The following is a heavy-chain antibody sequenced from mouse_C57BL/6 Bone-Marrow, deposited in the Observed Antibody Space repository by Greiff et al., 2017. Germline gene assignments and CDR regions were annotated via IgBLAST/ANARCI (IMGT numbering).Heavy chain of an antibody. D-gene: IGHD1-1*01. CDR1: GYTFTSYG. Sequence: QVQLQESGAELARPGASVKLSCKASGYTFTSYGISWVKQRTGQGLEWIGEIYPRSGNTYYNEKFKGKATLTADKSSSTAYMELRSLTSEDSAVYFCGNIYYYGSRYFDYWGQGTTLTVSS. J-gene: IGHJ2*01. V-gene: IGHV1-81*01. CDR3: GNIYYYGSRYFDY. CDR2: IYPRSGNT.